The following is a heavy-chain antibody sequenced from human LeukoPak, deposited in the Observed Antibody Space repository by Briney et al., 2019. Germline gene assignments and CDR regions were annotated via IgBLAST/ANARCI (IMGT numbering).Heavy chain of an antibody. J-gene: IGHJ5*02. D-gene: IGHD3-10*01. Sequence: ASVKVSCKASGFTFITYGISWVRQAPGQGLDWMGWISPYNGNTNYAQKLQGGVSMTTDTSTSTAYMELRSLRSDDTAVYYCARGLYYDSGRGFDPWGQGTLVTVSS. CDR3: ARGLYYDSGRGFDP. CDR1: GFTFITYG. CDR2: ISPYNGNT. V-gene: IGHV1-18*01.